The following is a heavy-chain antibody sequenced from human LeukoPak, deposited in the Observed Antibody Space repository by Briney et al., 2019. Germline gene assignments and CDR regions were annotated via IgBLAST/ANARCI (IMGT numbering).Heavy chain of an antibody. CDR1: VLTFSSYV. D-gene: IGHD1-26*01. V-gene: IGHV3-30*04. Sequence: GGSLTLSCAASVLTFSSYVMHRVRQAPGKGPEGESVILYDWKNKFYAVSVKARFTISRDNSKTTLSLEMNSLSGEDRAVFLCARASIVGRRWGGKSKSSFDYWGQGTLVTVSS. J-gene: IGHJ4*02. CDR3: ARASIVGRRWGGKSKSSFDY. CDR2: ILYDWKNK.